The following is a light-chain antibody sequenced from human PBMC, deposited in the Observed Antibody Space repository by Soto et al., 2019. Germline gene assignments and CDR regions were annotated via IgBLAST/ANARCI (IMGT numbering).Light chain of an antibody. V-gene: IGKV4-1*01. Sequence: DIVMTQSPDSLAVSLGERATINCKSSQSVLYSSNNKNYLAWYQQKPGQPPKLLIYWASTRESGVPDRFSGSWSGTDFTLTISILQAEDVAVYYCQQYYSTMYTFGQGTKLEIK. J-gene: IGKJ2*01. CDR2: WAS. CDR1: QSVLYSSNNKNY. CDR3: QQYYSTMYT.